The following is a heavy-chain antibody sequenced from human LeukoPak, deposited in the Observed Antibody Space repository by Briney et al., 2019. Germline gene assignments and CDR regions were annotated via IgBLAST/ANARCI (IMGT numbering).Heavy chain of an antibody. CDR1: GFTFSTYA. CDR3: AKDREVATMMKVFDY. D-gene: IGHD5-12*01. J-gene: IGHJ4*02. CDR2: ISGSGGRT. Sequence: GGSLRLSCAASGFTFSTYAMSWVRQAPGKGLEWVSTISGSGGRTYYADSVKGRFTISRDNSKNTLYLQMNSLRAEDTAVYYCAKDREVATMMKVFDYWGQGTLVTVSS. V-gene: IGHV3-23*01.